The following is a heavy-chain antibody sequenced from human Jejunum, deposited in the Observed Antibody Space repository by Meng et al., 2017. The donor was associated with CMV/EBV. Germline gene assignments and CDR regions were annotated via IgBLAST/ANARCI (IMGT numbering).Heavy chain of an antibody. CDR3: AKEGVGGHFDY. J-gene: IGHJ4*02. Sequence: GESLKISGAGSGFTLSSYGIHWVRQAPGKGLEWVTYADSVKGRFTISRDISKNTLFLQMNSLRAEDTAVYYCAKEGVGGHFDYWGQGTLVTVSS. D-gene: IGHD2-8*01. V-gene: IGHV3-30*02. CDR1: GFTLSSYG.